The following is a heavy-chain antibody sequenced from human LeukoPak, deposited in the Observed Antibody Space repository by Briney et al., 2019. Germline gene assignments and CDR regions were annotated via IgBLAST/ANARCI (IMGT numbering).Heavy chain of an antibody. CDR1: GYSFTSYW. J-gene: IGHJ4*02. D-gene: IGHD3-3*01. CDR2: IYPGDSDT. Sequence: GESLKISCKGSGYSFTSYWIGWVRQMPGKGLEWMGIIYPGDSDTRYSSSFQGQVTISADKSISTAYLQWSSLKASDTAMYYCAMTYDFWSGYFPPDYWGQGTLVTVSS. CDR3: AMTYDFWSGYFPPDY. V-gene: IGHV5-51*01.